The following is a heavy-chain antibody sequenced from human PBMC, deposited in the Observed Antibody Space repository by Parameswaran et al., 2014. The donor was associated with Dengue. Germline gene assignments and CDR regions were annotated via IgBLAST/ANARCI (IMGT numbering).Heavy chain of an antibody. CDR2: IYYSGST. Sequence: RWIRQPPGKGLEWIGYIYYSGSTNYNPSLKSRVTISVDTSKNQFSLKLSSVTAADTAVYYCARDLGYYIGAFDIWGQGTMVTVS. D-gene: IGHD2-8*01. CDR3: ARDLGYYIGAFDI. J-gene: IGHJ3*02. V-gene: IGHV4-59*01.